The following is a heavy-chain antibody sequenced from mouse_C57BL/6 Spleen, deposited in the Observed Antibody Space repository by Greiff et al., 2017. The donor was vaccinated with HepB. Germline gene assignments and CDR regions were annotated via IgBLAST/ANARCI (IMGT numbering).Heavy chain of an antibody. CDR3: ARDYYGTYYAMDY. D-gene: IGHD1-1*01. CDR1: GYAFSSSW. CDR2: IYPGDGDT. Sequence: QLPQSGPELVKPGASVKISCKASGYAFSSSWMNWVKQRPGKGLEWIGRIYPGDGDTNYNGKFKGKATLTADKSSSTAYMQLSSLTSEDSAVYFCARDYYGTYYAMDYWGQGTSVTVSS. V-gene: IGHV1-82*01. J-gene: IGHJ4*01.